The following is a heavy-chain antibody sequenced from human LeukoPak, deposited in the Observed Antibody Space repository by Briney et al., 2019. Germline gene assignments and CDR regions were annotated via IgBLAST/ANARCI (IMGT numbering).Heavy chain of an antibody. J-gene: IGHJ6*02. V-gene: IGHV5-51*01. CDR2: IYPGDSDT. Sequence: GESLKISCKGSGYSFTSYRIGWVRQMPGKGLEWMGIIYPGDSDTRYSPSFQGQVTISADKSISTAYLQWSSLKASDTAMYYCARRLSSSSPKTYYYYYGMDVWGQGTTVTVSS. D-gene: IGHD6-6*01. CDR3: ARRLSSSSPKTYYYYYGMDV. CDR1: GYSFTSYR.